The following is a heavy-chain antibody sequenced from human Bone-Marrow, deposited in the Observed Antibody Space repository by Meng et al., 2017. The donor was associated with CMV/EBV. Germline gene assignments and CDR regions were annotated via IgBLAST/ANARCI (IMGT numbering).Heavy chain of an antibody. CDR3: ARGNYDPPRGYYYYGMDV. CDR1: GFTFSSYS. D-gene: IGHD3-3*01. J-gene: IGHJ6*02. V-gene: IGHV3-48*04. CDR2: ISSSSSTI. Sequence: GESLKISCAASGFTFSSYSMNWVRQAPGKGLEWVSYISSSSSTIYYADSVKGRFTISRDNAKNSLYLQMNSLRAEDTAVYYCARGNYDPPRGYYYYGMDVWGQGNTVTVSS.